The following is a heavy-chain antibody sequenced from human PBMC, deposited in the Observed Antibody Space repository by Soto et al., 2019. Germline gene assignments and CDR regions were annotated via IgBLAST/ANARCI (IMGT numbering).Heavy chain of an antibody. V-gene: IGHV3-73*01. CDR2: IRSKAKSFAT. Sequence: SLRLSCAASGFTFSGASMHWVRQASGKGLEWVARIRSKAKSFATGYAESVKGRFTVSRDDSENTAYLQMNSLKTDDTAMYYCTTLGEWGSYSGYWGQGTLVTVSS. CDR3: TTLGEWGSYSGY. D-gene: IGHD1-26*01. CDR1: GFTFSGAS. J-gene: IGHJ4*02.